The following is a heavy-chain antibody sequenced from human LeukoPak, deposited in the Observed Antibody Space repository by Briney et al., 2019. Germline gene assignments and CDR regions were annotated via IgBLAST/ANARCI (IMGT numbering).Heavy chain of an antibody. J-gene: IGHJ6*02. CDR2: IKQDGSEK. CDR3: ARTVTTVTTWGYYYYGMDV. V-gene: IGHV3-7*01. CDR1: GFTFSSYW. D-gene: IGHD4-17*01. Sequence: PGGSLRLSCAASGFTFSSYWMSWVRQAPGKGLEWVANIKQDGSEKYYVDSVKGRFTISRDNAKNSLYLQMNSLRAEDTAVYYCARTVTTVTTWGYYYYGMDVWGQGTTVTVSS.